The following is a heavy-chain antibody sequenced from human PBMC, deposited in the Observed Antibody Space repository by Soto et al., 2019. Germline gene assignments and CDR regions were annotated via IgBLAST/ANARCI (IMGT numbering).Heavy chain of an antibody. J-gene: IGHJ5*01. CDR2: MSASGSSI. D-gene: IGHD6-19*01. Sequence: PGGSLRLSCAASGFTFSSYGMSWVRQAPGKGLEWVSGMSASGSSINYADSVRGRFTISRDNSKNTLYLQMNSLRADDTALFYCAKATTQWLVQNWFDSWGQGTLVTVSS. CDR3: AKATTQWLVQNWFDS. V-gene: IGHV3-23*01. CDR1: GFTFSSYG.